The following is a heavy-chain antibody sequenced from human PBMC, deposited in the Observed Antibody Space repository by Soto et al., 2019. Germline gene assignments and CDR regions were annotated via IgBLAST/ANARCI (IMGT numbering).Heavy chain of an antibody. Sequence: SETLSLTCTVSGGPISSYYWSWIRQPPGKGLESIGYIYYTGSTNYNPSLESRVTISVDTSKNQFSLKLSSVTAADTAVYYCARLYGSGSYYSPVYFYYYMDVWGKGTTVTVSS. CDR2: IYYTGST. V-gene: IGHV4-59*01. CDR1: GGPISSYY. D-gene: IGHD3-10*01. J-gene: IGHJ6*03. CDR3: ARLYGSGSYYSPVYFYYYMDV.